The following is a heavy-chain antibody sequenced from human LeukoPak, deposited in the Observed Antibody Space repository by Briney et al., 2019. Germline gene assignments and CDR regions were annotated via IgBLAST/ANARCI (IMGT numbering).Heavy chain of an antibody. CDR3: AKIMEPAILAYYYGMDV. J-gene: IGHJ6*02. Sequence: GGSLTLSCAASGFTFPNYAMAWVRQAPGKGLEWVSAISHTGYNTYYTDSVKGRFAISRGNSGNTLYLHMYSLGAEDTAVYYCAKIMEPAILAYYYGMDVWGQGTTVSVSS. CDR2: ISHTGYNT. D-gene: IGHD1-14*01. V-gene: IGHV3-23*01. CDR1: GFTFPNYA.